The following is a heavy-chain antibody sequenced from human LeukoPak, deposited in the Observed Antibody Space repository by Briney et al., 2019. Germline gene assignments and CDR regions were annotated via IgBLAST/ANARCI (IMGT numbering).Heavy chain of an antibody. D-gene: IGHD3-16*01. CDR1: GFTFDGYA. CDR2: ISGNSGSI. CDR3: ARGEPPSKLGGFDY. V-gene: IGHV3-9*01. Sequence: PGRSLRLSCAASGFTFDGYAMHWVRQAPGKGLEWVSAISGNSGSIGYADSVKGRFTISRDNAKNSLYLQMNSLRAEDTALYYCARGEPPSKLGGFDYGGQGTLVTVS. J-gene: IGHJ4*02.